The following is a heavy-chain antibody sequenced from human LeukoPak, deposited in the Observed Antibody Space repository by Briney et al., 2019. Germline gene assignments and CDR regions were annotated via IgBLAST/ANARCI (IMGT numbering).Heavy chain of an antibody. CDR2: IYYSGST. CDR3: ARIDGGNSGYFDY. V-gene: IGHV4-59*01. Sequence: SETPSLTCTVSGGSISSYYWSWIRQPPGKGLEWIGYIYYSGSTNYNPSLKSRVTISVDTSKDQFYLKLSSVTAADTAVYYCARIDGGNSGYFDYWGQGTPVTVSS. CDR1: GGSISSYY. J-gene: IGHJ4*02. D-gene: IGHD4-23*01.